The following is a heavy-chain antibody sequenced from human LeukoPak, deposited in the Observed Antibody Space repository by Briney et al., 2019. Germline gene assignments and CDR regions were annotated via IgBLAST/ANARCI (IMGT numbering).Heavy chain of an antibody. CDR2: IYSIGST. V-gene: IGHV4-4*07. CDR1: GGSISSYY. J-gene: IGHJ5*02. Sequence: SETLSLTCAVSGGSISSYYWSWIRQPAGEGLEWIGRIYSIGSTDYNPSLKSRVTMSVDTSKNQFSLKLSSVTAADTAMYYCARAPSDYYNNWLDPWGQGTLVTVSS. CDR3: ARAPSDYYNNWLDP. D-gene: IGHD3-22*01.